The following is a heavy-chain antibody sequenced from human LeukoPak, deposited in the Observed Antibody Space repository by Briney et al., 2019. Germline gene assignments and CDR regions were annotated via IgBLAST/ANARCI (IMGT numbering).Heavy chain of an antibody. J-gene: IGHJ4*02. CDR3: ARGRYYYDSSGPIPYYFDY. D-gene: IGHD3-22*01. CDR2: INHSGST. Sequence: SETLSLTCAAYGGSFSGYYWSWIRQPPGKGLEWIGEINHSGSTNYNPSLKSRVTISVDTSKNQFSLKLSSVTAADTAVYYCARGRYYYDSSGPIPYYFDYWGQGTLVTVSS. V-gene: IGHV4-34*01. CDR1: GGSFSGYY.